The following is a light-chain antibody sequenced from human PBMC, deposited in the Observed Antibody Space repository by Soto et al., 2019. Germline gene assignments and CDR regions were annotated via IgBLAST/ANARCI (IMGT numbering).Light chain of an antibody. Sequence: ESVLTQSPAALCLSGGERGTLWSRSSKSVSSTYLGWYQQKPGQAPRLLIYGASSRATGIPDRFSGSGHGTAFTLSLRTLQPEDSALYYCQPSGSSPVTFAEGTKVDIK. J-gene: IGKJ1*01. CDR1: KSVSSTY. CDR3: QPSGSSPVT. CDR2: GAS. V-gene: IGKV3-20*01.